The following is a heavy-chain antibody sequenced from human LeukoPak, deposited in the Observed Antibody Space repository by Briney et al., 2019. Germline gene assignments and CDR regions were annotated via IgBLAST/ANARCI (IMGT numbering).Heavy chain of an antibody. CDR1: GGSISSGGYC. J-gene: IGHJ4*02. CDR3: ASSRRLGYCSSTSCPPVYDY. V-gene: IGHV4-31*03. D-gene: IGHD2-2*01. Sequence: SETLSLTCTVSGGSISSGGYCWGWIRQHPGKGLEWIGYIYYSGSTYYNPSLKSRVTISVDTSKNQFSLKLSSVTAADTAVYYCASSRRLGYCSSTSCPPVYDYWGQGTLVTVSS. CDR2: IYYSGST.